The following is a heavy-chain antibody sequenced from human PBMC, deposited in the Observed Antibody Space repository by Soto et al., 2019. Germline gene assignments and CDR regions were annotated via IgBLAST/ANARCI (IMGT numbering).Heavy chain of an antibody. CDR2: IYYSGTT. CDR3: AREQCGGEKCCSERDVYYYYVDV. D-gene: IGHD2-21*01. J-gene: IGHJ6*03. Sequence: QLQLHESGPGPVKASETLSLTCSVSGGSISGRAYYWAWIRQPPGKGLEWIGSIYYSGTTYSTPSCKSRVIISVDTAKNQFSVNLTSVTAPDTATYYCAREQCGGEKCCSERDVYYYYVDVWGKGTTVTVSS. V-gene: IGHV4-39*01. CDR1: GGSISGRAYY.